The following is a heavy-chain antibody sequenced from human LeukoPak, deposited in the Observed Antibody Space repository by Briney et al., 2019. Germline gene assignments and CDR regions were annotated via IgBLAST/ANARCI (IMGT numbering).Heavy chain of an antibody. D-gene: IGHD3-10*01. CDR3: ARAARGSRSHAFDI. Sequence: SETLSLTCTVSGGSISSYYWSWIRQPPGKGLEWIGYIYYSGSTNYNPSLKSRVTISVDTSKNQFSLKLSSVTAADTAVYYCARAARGSRSHAFDIWGQGTMVTVSS. CDR1: GGSISSYY. J-gene: IGHJ3*02. CDR2: IYYSGST. V-gene: IGHV4-59*01.